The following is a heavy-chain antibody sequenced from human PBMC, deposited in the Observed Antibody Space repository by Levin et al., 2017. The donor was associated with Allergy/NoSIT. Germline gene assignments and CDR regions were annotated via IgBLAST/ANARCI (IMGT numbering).Heavy chain of an antibody. D-gene: IGHD3-10*01. CDR3: AVWFGEFVFDY. CDR2: IYSGGST. J-gene: IGHJ4*02. V-gene: IGHV3-66*02. Sequence: GGSLRLSCAASGFTVSSNYMSWVRQAPGKGLEWVSVIYSGGSTYYADSVKGRFTISRDNSKNTLYLQMNSLRAEDTAVYYCAVWFGEFVFDYWGQGTLVTVSS. CDR1: GFTVSSNY.